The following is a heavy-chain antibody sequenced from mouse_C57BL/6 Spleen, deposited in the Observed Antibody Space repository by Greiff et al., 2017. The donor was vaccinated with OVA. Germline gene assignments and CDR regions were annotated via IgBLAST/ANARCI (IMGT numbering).Heavy chain of an antibody. Sequence: QVQLQQPGAELVKPGASVKLSCKASGYTFTSYWMHWVKQRPGQGLEWIGMIHPNSGSTNYNEKFKSKATLTVDKSSRQAYMQLSSLTSEDSAVYYCARAAQAKDYWGQGTTLTVSS. CDR2: IHPNSGST. J-gene: IGHJ2*01. V-gene: IGHV1-64*01. D-gene: IGHD3-2*02. CDR3: ARAAQAKDY. CDR1: GYTFTSYW.